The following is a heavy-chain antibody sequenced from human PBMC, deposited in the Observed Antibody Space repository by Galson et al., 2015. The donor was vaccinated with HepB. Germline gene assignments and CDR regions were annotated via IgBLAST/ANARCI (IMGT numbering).Heavy chain of an antibody. Sequence: SLRLSCAASGFTFSSYNMIWVRQAPGQGLEYISYITTTSSVMFYADSVKGRFSTSRDNAKDSLYLQMSSLRVEDTAVYYCARVVDGVSGADYWGRGTLVTVSS. CDR2: ITTTSSVM. J-gene: IGHJ4*02. CDR3: ARVVDGVSGADY. D-gene: IGHD2-8*01. CDR1: GFTFSSYN. V-gene: IGHV3-48*01.